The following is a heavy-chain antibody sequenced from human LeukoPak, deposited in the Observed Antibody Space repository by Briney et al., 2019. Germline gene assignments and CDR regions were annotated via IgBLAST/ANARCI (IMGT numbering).Heavy chain of an antibody. CDR1: GGSISGYY. CDR2: IYYTGSI. CDR3: ARRGYSGYERFDY. D-gene: IGHD5-12*01. Sequence: SETLSLTCTVSGGSISGYYWSWIRQPPRKGLEWIGYIYYTGSINYNPSLKSRVTISVDTSKNQFSLKLSSVTAADTAVYYCARRGYSGYERFDYWGQGTLVTVSA. J-gene: IGHJ4*02. V-gene: IGHV4-59*08.